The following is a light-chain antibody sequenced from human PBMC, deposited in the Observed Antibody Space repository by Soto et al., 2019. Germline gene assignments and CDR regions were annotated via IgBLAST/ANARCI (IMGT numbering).Light chain of an antibody. CDR1: SSDVGAYGY. CDR3: SSYTTSSTVV. V-gene: IGLV2-14*01. CDR2: EVS. J-gene: IGLJ2*01. Sequence: QSALTQPASVSGSPGQSITISCTGTSSDVGAYGYVSWYQQHPGKAPKLMIYEVSCWPSGVSNRFSGSKSGNAASLTISGLQAEDEADYYCSSYTTSSTVVFGGGTKLTVL.